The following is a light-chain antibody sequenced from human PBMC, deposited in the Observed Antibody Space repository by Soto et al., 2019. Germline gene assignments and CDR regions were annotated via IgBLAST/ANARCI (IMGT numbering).Light chain of an antibody. J-gene: IGLJ1*01. V-gene: IGLV2-14*01. CDR3: SSYTSSSTYV. CDR2: DVS. CDR1: SSDVGGYNY. Sequence: QSALTQPASVSGSPGQSLTIACTGTSSDVGGYNYVSWYQQHPGKAPKLMIYDVSNRPSGVSNRFSGSKSGNTATLTISGLQAEDEADYYGSSYTSSSTYVFGTGTKLTVL.